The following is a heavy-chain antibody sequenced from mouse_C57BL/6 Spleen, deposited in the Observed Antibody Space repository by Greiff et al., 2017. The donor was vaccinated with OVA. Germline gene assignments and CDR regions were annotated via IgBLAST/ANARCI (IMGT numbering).Heavy chain of an antibody. V-gene: IGHV1-80*01. D-gene: IGHD3-1*01. CDR3: ARSGTGYAMDY. CDR1: GYAFSSYW. Sequence: LVESGAELVKPGASVKISCKASGYAFSSYWMNWVKQRPGKGLEWIGQIYPGDGDTNYNGKFKGKATLTADKSSSTAYMQLSSLTSEDSAVYFCARSGTGYAMDYWGQGTSVTVSS. J-gene: IGHJ4*01. CDR2: IYPGDGDT.